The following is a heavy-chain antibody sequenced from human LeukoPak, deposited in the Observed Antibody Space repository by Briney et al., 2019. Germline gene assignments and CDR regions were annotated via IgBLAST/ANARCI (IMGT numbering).Heavy chain of an antibody. J-gene: IGHJ4*02. CDR3: ATSGYSSSWYFG. CDR1: GFPFSSYE. D-gene: IGHD6-13*01. V-gene: IGHV3-48*03. CDR2: ISSSGNAI. Sequence: GGSLRLSCAASGFPFSSYEMNWVRQAPGKGLEWVSYISSSGNAIYYADSVKGRFTISRDNAKNSLYLQMNSLRAEDTAVCYCATSGYSSSWYFGWGQGTLVTVSS.